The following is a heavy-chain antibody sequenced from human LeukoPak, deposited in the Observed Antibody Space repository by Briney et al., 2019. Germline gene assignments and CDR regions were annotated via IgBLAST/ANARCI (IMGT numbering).Heavy chain of an antibody. CDR1: GYTFTGYY. D-gene: IGHD3-22*01. Sequence: GASVKVSCKASGYTFTGYYMHWVRQAPGQGLEWMGRIIPILGIANYAQKFQGRVTITADKSTSTAYMELSSLRSEDTAVYYCARDPYYYDSSGYHNWFDPWGQGTLVTVSS. V-gene: IGHV1-69*04. CDR3: ARDPYYYDSSGYHNWFDP. J-gene: IGHJ5*02. CDR2: IIPILGIA.